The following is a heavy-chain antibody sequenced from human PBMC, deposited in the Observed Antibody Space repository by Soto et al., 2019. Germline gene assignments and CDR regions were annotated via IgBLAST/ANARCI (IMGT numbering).Heavy chain of an antibody. CDR2: IYYSGGT. Sequence: TLSLTCTVSGGTISSGDYYWSWIRQHPGKGLEWIGYIYYSGGTYYNPSLRSRVTISVDTSTKQFSLKLSSVTAADTAVYYCAKAFHWPSIFDYWGQGTLVTVSS. CDR3: AKAFHWPSIFDY. J-gene: IGHJ4*02. D-gene: IGHD3-9*01. V-gene: IGHV4-31*03. CDR1: GGTISSGDYY.